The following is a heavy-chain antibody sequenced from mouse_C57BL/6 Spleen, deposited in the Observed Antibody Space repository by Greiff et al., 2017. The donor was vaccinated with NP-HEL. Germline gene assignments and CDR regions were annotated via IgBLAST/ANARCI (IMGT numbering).Heavy chain of an antibody. CDR2: IDPETGGT. Sequence: QVQLQQSGAELVRPGASVTLSCKASGYTFTDYEMHWVKQTPVHGLEWIGAIDPETGGTAYNQKFKGKAILTADKSSSTAYMELRSLTSEDSAVYYCTICYGYDDGAFDYWGKGTTLTVSS. V-gene: IGHV1-15*01. CDR1: GYTFTDYE. J-gene: IGHJ2*01. D-gene: IGHD2-2*01. CDR3: TICYGYDDGAFDY.